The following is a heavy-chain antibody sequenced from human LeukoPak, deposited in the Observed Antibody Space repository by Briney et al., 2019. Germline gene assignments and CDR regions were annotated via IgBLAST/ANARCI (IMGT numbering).Heavy chain of an antibody. CDR2: ISYDGSNK. J-gene: IGHJ4*02. Sequence: GGSLRLSCAASGFIFSSYGMHWVRQAPGKGLEWVAVISYDGSNKYYADSVKGRFTISRDNSKNTLYLQMNSLRAEDTAVYYCAKGYYYDSSGYYSPRFDYWGQGTLVTVSS. CDR3: AKGYYYDSSGYYSPRFDY. CDR1: GFIFSSYG. D-gene: IGHD3-22*01. V-gene: IGHV3-30*18.